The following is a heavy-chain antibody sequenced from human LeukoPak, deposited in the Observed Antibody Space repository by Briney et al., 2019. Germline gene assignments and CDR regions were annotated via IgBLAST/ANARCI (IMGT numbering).Heavy chain of an antibody. V-gene: IGHV1-2*02. CDR2: INPNSGDT. CDR1: GYTFTGYY. CDR3: ARVDEGMAAAPPDY. D-gene: IGHD6-13*01. Sequence: ASVKVSCKASGYTFTGYYMHWVRQAPGQGLEWMGWINPNSGDTNYAQKFQGRVTMTRDTSISTAYMELSRLRSDDTAVYYCARVDEGMAAAPPDYWGQGTLVTVSS. J-gene: IGHJ4*02.